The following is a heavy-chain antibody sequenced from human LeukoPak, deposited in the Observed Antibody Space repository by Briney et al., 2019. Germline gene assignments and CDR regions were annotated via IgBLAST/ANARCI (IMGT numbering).Heavy chain of an antibody. CDR3: ARLVVVPAALGGGNWFDP. V-gene: IGHV5-51*01. CDR2: IYPGDSDT. Sequence: GESLKISCKGSGYSFSTHWIGWVRQMPGKGLEWLGIIYPGDSDTRYSPSFQGQVTISADKSINTAYLQWSSLKASDTAMYYCARLVVVPAALGGGNWFDPWGQGTLVTVSS. J-gene: IGHJ5*02. D-gene: IGHD2-2*01. CDR1: GYSFSTHW.